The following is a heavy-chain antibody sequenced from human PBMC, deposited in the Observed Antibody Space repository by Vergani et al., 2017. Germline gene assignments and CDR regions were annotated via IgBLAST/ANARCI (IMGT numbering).Heavy chain of an antibody. D-gene: IGHD2-15*01. Sequence: QVQLVQSGAEVKKPGSSVKVSCKASGGTFSSYAISWIRQTPGKGLEWIGSIYYSGSTYYNPSLESRVTMSVETSKSQFSLKLSSVTAADTAVYYFTRHWAVVAANNWFDPWGQGTLVTVSS. V-gene: IGHV4-39*01. CDR1: GGTFSSYAI. CDR3: TRHWAVVAANNWFDP. CDR2: IYYSGST. J-gene: IGHJ5*02.